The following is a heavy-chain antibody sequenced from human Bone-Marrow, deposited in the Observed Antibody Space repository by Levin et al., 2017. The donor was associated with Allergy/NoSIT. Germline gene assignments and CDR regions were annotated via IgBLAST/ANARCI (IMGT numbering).Heavy chain of an antibody. V-gene: IGHV3-30*04. D-gene: IGHD3-10*01. CDR2: ISSDGRSK. Sequence: PGGSLRLSCAASGFTFSSAAMHWVRQTPGKGLEWMAGISSDGRSKYYADSVKGRFTISRDISNDTLYLQMNRLRAEDTAVYYCSRDRVDVSLWFGELGPSFDFWGQGTLVTVSS. CDR1: GFTFSSAA. CDR3: SRDRVDVSLWFGELGPSFDF. J-gene: IGHJ4*02.